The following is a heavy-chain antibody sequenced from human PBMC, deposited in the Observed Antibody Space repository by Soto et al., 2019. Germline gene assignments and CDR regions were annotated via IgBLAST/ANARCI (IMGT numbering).Heavy chain of an antibody. CDR3: AKVGYCSSTSCYTGPFDY. V-gene: IGHV3-23*01. D-gene: IGHD2-2*02. Sequence: GGSLRLSXAASGFTFSSYAMSWVRQAPGKGLEWVSAISGSGGSTYYADSVKGRFTISRDNSKNTLYLQMNSLRAEDTAVYYCAKVGYCSSTSCYTGPFDYWGQGTLVTVSS. CDR1: GFTFSSYA. CDR2: ISGSGGST. J-gene: IGHJ4*02.